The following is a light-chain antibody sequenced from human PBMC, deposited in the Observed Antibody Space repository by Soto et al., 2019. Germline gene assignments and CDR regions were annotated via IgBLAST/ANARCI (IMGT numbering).Light chain of an antibody. V-gene: IGKV3-20*01. CDR1: QSVVSNY. CDR3: HQYGSTPRT. Sequence: EIVLTQSPGTLSLSPGERATLSCRASQSVVSNYFSWFQQKPGQAPRLLIYGISIRATGIPDRFSASGSGTDFTLTITRLEPEDFAVYDCHQYGSTPRTFGQGTELEIK. J-gene: IGKJ2*01. CDR2: GIS.